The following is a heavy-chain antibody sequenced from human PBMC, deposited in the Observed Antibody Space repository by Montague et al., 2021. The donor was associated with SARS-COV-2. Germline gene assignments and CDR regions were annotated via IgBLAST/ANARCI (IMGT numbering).Heavy chain of an antibody. V-gene: IGHV4-4*02. CDR2: IYYAGNT. J-gene: IGHJ6*02. CDR1: DGSISSPNW. Sequence: SETLSLTCAVSDGSISSPNWWNWVRQPPGKGLEWIGEIYYAGNTNYNPSLKSRVTIFIDKSKNHFSLQLRSVTAADTAVYYWARGGTYHYGMDVWGQGTTVTVSS. D-gene: IGHD3-16*01. CDR3: ARGGTYHYGMDV.